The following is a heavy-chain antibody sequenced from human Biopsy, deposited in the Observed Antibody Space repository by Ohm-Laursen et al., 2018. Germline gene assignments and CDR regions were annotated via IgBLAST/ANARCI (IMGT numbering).Heavy chain of an antibody. D-gene: IGHD3-9*01. J-gene: IGHJ3*02. Sequence: GSSVKASCKISGGTFNNYAFTWVRQAPGQGLEWMGVILPILGTANYAQKFQGRVTITPDKPTNTVYMELTSVRSEDTAMYFFVRDQRFEWEVQEVFDIGGQGTRVTVST. CDR1: GGTFNNYA. V-gene: IGHV1-69*06. CDR3: VRDQRFEWEVQEVFDI. CDR2: ILPILGTA.